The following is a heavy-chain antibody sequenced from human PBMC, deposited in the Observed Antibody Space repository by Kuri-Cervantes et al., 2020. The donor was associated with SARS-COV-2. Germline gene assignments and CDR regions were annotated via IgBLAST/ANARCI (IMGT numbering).Heavy chain of an antibody. V-gene: IGHV1-46*01. J-gene: IGHJ6*02. CDR1: GYTFTSYY. Sequence: ASVKVSCKASGYTFTSYYMHWVRQAPGQGLEWMGIINPSGGSTSYAQKFQGRVTMTRDTSTSTVYMELSSLRSEDTAVYYCARDLGPYGLEAASYSSSGYYGMDVWGQGTTVTVSS. CDR3: ARDLGPYGLEAASYSSSGYYGMDV. D-gene: IGHD6-6*01. CDR2: INPSGGST.